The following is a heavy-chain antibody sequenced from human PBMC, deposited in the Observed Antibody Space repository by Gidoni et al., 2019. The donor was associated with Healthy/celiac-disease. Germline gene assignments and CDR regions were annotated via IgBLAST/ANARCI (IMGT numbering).Heavy chain of an antibody. V-gene: IGHV5-51*03. D-gene: IGHD3-3*01. CDR2: IYPGDSDT. Sequence: EVQLVQSGAELKKPGEYLKISCKGSGYSFTSYWIGWVRPIPGKGLEEMGIIYPGDSDTRYSPCFQCQVTISADKSISTAYLQWSSLKASDTAMYYCARGRRITIFGVPVAPPRAEYFQHWGQGTLVTVSS. J-gene: IGHJ1*01. CDR1: GYSFTSYW. CDR3: ARGRRITIFGVPVAPPRAEYFQH.